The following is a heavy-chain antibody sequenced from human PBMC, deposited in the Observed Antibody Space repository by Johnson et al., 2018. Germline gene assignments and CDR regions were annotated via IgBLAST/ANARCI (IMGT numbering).Heavy chain of an antibody. CDR2: IRSKGNGGTT. D-gene: IGHD4/OR15-4a*01. CDR1: GFNFIHYA. V-gene: IGHV3-49*03. Sequence: VQLQESGGGLVQPGRSLRLSCTASGFNFIHYAMNWFRLAPGKGLEWVGFIRSKGNGGTTDYAASVKGRFTLSRDDSKSIVFLQLNNLEVEDTAVYYCSRVGGAAGPYYFHYMDVWGKGTTVTVSS. CDR3: SRVGGAAGPYYFHYMDV. J-gene: IGHJ6*03.